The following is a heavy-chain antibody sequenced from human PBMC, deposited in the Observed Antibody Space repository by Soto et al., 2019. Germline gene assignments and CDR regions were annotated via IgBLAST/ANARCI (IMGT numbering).Heavy chain of an antibody. CDR2: ISDSGST. V-gene: IGHV4-59*01. CDR1: GGSINSNY. Sequence: QVQLQESGPGLVKPSETLSLTCSVSGGSINSNYWSWIRQPPGKGLEWIGYISDSGSTNYSPSRRSRIIMSVDTSKNQFSLKLRSVTAADTAVYYCARGGWSMDYWGQGTLVTVSS. CDR3: ARGGWSMDY. J-gene: IGHJ4*02. D-gene: IGHD6-19*01.